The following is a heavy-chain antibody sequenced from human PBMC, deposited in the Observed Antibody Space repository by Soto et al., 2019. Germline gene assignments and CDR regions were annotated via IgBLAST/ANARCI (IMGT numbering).Heavy chain of an antibody. V-gene: IGHV4-61*03. CDR3: ARGVAWKPLAGHWFDP. CDR2: VYYSSII. D-gene: IGHD1-1*01. CDR1: DDSVIRGDNY. Sequence: SETLSLTCSVYDDSVIRGDNYWAWIRQPPGKGPEWIANVYYSSIINYNPSRKSRVTIAVDTSKNRLSLRMISVTTADTAVYFCARGVAWKPLAGHWFDPWGHGTLVTVSS. J-gene: IGHJ5*02.